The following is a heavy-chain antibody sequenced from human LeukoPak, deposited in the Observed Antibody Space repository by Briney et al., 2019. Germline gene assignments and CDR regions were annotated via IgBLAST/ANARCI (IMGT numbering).Heavy chain of an antibody. J-gene: IGHJ5*02. V-gene: IGHV3-23*01. Sequence: PGGSLRLSCAASGFTFSSYGMHWVRQAPGKGLEWVSAISGSGGSTYYADSVKGRFTISRDNSKNTLYLQMNSLRAEDTAVYYCAKDLSLAALNWFDPWGQGTLVTVSS. D-gene: IGHD6-6*01. CDR1: GFTFSSYG. CDR2: ISGSGGST. CDR3: AKDLSLAALNWFDP.